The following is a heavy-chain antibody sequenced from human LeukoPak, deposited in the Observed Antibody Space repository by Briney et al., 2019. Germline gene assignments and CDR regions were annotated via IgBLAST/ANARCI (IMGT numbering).Heavy chain of an antibody. D-gene: IGHD3-22*01. CDR1: GGSISSGSYY. V-gene: IGHV4-61*02. CDR2: IYTSGST. Sequence: PSETLSLTCTVSGGSISSGSYYWSWIRQPAGKGLEWIVRIYTSGSTNYNPSLKSRVTISVDTSKNQFSQKLSSVTAADTAVYYCAREHYDSSGHWRVLDAFDIWGQGTVVTVSS. J-gene: IGHJ3*02. CDR3: AREHYDSSGHWRVLDAFDI.